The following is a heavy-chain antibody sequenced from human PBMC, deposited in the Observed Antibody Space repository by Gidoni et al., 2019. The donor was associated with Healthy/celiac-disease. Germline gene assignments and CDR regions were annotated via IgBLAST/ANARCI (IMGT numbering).Heavy chain of an antibody. CDR2: INPSGGST. V-gene: IGHV1-46*01. Sequence: QVQLVQSGAEVKKPGASVKVSCKASGYTFTSYYMHWVRQAPGQGLEWMGIINPSGGSTSYAQKFQGRVTMTRDTSTSTVYMELSSLRSEDTAVYYCARGGYDSSGYPHPFDYWGQGTLVTVSS. D-gene: IGHD3-22*01. J-gene: IGHJ4*02. CDR3: ARGGYDSSGYPHPFDY. CDR1: GYTFTSYY.